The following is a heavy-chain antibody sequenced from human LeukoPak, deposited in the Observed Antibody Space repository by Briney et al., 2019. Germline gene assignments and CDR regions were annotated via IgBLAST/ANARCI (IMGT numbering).Heavy chain of an antibody. J-gene: IGHJ4*02. D-gene: IGHD5-18*01. CDR1: GFSLSNYW. CDR2: IKQDGSEK. V-gene: IGHV3-7*05. Sequence: GGSLRLSCAVSGFSLSNYWMSWARQTPGKGLEWVANIKQDGSEKHYVDSVKGRFAISRDNAKDSLYLQMNSLRIEDTAVYYCATSGYNFDYWGQGTLVTVSS. CDR3: ATSGYNFDY.